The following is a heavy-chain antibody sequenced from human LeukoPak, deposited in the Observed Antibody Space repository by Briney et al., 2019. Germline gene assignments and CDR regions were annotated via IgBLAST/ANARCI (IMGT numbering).Heavy chain of an antibody. Sequence: GGSLSLSCAVSGLTFSDAWVSWVRQAPGKGLEWVARISASGAENYAAPVNARFTASRDDSKSTVYLHMNSLTTEDTAVYYCTTAPTRGWLPHFDSWGPGTVVTVSS. D-gene: IGHD5-24*01. CDR3: TTAPTRGWLPHFDS. V-gene: IGHV3-15*01. CDR1: GLTFSDAW. CDR2: ISASGAE. J-gene: IGHJ4*02.